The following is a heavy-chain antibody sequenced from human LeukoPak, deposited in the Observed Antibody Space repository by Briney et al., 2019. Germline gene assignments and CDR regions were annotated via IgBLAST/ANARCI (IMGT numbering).Heavy chain of an antibody. J-gene: IGHJ5*02. Sequence: GGSLRLSCAASGFTFSSYSMNWVRQAPGKGLEWVSYISSSSSTIYYADSVEGRFTISRDNAKNSLYLQMNSLRAEDTAVYYCASGSLSVAAAGTWFDPWGQGTLVTVSS. CDR3: ASGSLSVAAAGTWFDP. CDR1: GFTFSSYS. D-gene: IGHD6-13*01. V-gene: IGHV3-48*01. CDR2: ISSSSSTI.